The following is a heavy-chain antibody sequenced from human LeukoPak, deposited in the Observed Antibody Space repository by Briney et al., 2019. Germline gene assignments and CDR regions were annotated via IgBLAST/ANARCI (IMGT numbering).Heavy chain of an antibody. J-gene: IGHJ5*02. CDR3: ASPREGPLVRGAYDILTA. CDR2: IIPIFVTA. CDR1: GGTFSSYA. V-gene: IGHV1-69*13. Sequence: SVKVSCKASGGTFSSYAISWVRQAPGQGLEWMGGIIPIFVTANYAQKFQGRVTITADESTSTAYMELSSLRSEDTAVYYCASPREGPLVRGAYDILTAWGQGTLVTVSS. D-gene: IGHD3-9*01.